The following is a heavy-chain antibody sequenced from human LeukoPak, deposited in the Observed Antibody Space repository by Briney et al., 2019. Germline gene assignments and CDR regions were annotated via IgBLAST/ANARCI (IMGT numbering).Heavy chain of an antibody. D-gene: IGHD3-22*01. CDR1: GFTFSNNW. CDR3: AMIKEG. Sequence: GGSLRLSCAASGFTFSNNWMHWVRQAPGKGLVWVSRINSDGRTATYADSVKGRFTISRDNAKNTLYLQMNSLRAEDTAVYYCAMIKEGWGQGTLVTVSS. J-gene: IGHJ4*02. V-gene: IGHV3-74*01. CDR2: INSDGRTA.